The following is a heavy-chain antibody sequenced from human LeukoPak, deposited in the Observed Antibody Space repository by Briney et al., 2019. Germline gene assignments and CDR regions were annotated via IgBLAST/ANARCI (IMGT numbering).Heavy chain of an antibody. Sequence: SETLSLTCTVSGGSISSSSYYWGWIRQPPGKGLEWIGSIYYSGSTYYNPSLKSRVTISVDTSKNQFSLKLSSETAADTAVYYCARQHDYGDYVSLNWFDPWGQGTLVTVSS. CDR2: IYYSGST. CDR3: ARQHDYGDYVSLNWFDP. V-gene: IGHV4-39*01. J-gene: IGHJ5*02. CDR1: GGSISSSSYY. D-gene: IGHD4-17*01.